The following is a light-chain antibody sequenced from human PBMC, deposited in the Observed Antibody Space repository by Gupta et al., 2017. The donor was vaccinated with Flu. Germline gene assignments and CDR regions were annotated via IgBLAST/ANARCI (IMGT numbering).Light chain of an antibody. Sequence: DIVMTQSPLSLSVTPGQPASISCNSSQSLLFSNGRTFLFWYHQKPGQSPRLLIYEVSNRFFGVSDRFSGVGSGTDFTLKISRVEGEDVGVYYCMQSTQLPVTFGGGTKVEIE. J-gene: IGKJ4*01. CDR3: MQSTQLPVT. CDR1: QSLLFSNGRTF. V-gene: IGKV2D-29*02. CDR2: EVS.